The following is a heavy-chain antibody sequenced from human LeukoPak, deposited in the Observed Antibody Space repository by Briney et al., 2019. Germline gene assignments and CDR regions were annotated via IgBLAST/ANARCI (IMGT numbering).Heavy chain of an antibody. V-gene: IGHV3-7*01. J-gene: IGHJ4*02. Sequence: GFLRLSCAASGFTFSSYWMSWVRQAPGKGLEWVANIKHDGSEKYYVDSVKGRFTISRDNAKNSLFLQMNSLRAEDTAVYYCARDPNRVTADCFDYWGQGTLVTVSS. CDR1: GFTFSSYW. CDR3: ARDPNRVTADCFDY. CDR2: IKHDGSEK. D-gene: IGHD2-21*02.